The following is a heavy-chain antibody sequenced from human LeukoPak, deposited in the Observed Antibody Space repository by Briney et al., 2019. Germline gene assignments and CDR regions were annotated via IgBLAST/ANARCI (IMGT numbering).Heavy chain of an antibody. CDR2: IYTSGST. CDR3: ARVYYDILTRQANWYFDL. Sequence: SQTLSLTCTVSGDSISSGSYYWSWIRQPAGKGLEWIGRIYTSGSTNYNPSLKSRVTISVDTSKNQFSLKLSSVTAADTAVYYCARVYYDILTRQANWYFDLWGLGTLVTVSS. D-gene: IGHD3-9*01. J-gene: IGHJ2*01. CDR1: GDSISSGSYY. V-gene: IGHV4-61*02.